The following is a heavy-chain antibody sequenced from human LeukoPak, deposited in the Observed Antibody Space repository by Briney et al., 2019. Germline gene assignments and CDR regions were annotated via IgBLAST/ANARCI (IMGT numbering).Heavy chain of an antibody. D-gene: IGHD3-3*01. CDR2: ISGSGGST. CDR3: AKGRFWSGYYTVDATPFDY. V-gene: IGHV3-23*01. J-gene: IGHJ4*02. Sequence: QSGGPLRLSCAASGFTFSSYAMIWLRPAPGKGLAWVSAISGSGGSTYYADSVKGRFTISRDNSKNTLYLQMNSLRAEDTAVYYCAKGRFWSGYYTVDATPFDYWGQGTLVTVSS. CDR1: GFTFSSYA.